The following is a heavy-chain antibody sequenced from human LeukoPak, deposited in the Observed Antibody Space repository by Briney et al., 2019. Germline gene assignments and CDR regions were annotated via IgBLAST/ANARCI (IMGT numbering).Heavy chain of an antibody. Sequence: ASVKVSRKASAYTFTNFGITWVRQAPGQGLEWMGWISAYNGNTNYAQKLQGRVTMTTDTSTSTAYMELRSLRSDDTAVYYCAREGHDYDFWSGYYTGYYGMDVWGQGTTVTVSS. V-gene: IGHV1-18*01. CDR2: ISAYNGNT. D-gene: IGHD3-3*01. J-gene: IGHJ6*02. CDR1: AYTFTNFG. CDR3: AREGHDYDFWSGYYTGYYGMDV.